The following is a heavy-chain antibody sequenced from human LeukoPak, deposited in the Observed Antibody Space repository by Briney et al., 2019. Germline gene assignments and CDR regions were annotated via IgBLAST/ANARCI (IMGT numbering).Heavy chain of an antibody. V-gene: IGHV5-51*01. CDR2: IYPGDSGT. CDR3: ARPNLWFGEFYGFDP. Sequence: GESLKISCKGSGYRFTSYWIGWVRQMPGKGLEWMGIIYPGDSGTRYCPSFQGQVTISADKSISTAYLQWSSLKASDSAMYYCARPNLWFGEFYGFDPWGQGTLVTVSS. J-gene: IGHJ5*02. CDR1: GYRFTSYW. D-gene: IGHD3-10*01.